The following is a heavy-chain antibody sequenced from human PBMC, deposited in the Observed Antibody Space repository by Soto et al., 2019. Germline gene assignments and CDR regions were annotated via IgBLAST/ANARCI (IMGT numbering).Heavy chain of an antibody. V-gene: IGHV1-2*02. J-gene: IGHJ4*02. CDR1: GYTFTGYY. CDR2: INPNSGGT. D-gene: IGHD3-16*02. Sequence: ASVKVSCKASGYTFTGYYMHWVRQAPGQGLEWMGWINPNSGGTNYAQKFQGRVTMTRDTSISTAYMELSRLRSDDTAVYYCARVWGESLGELSFYTLDYWGQGTLVTVSS. CDR3: ARVWGESLGELSFYTLDY.